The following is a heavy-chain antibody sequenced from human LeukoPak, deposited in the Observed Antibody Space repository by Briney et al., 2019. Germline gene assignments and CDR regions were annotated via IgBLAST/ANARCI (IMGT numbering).Heavy chain of an antibody. V-gene: IGHV3-13*01. Sequence: PGGSLRLSCAASGFTFSSYDMHWVRQATGDGLEWVAAVSAGHHAFYAGSVKGRFTVSREDAKNSLYLQMNSLRAGDTAVYYCVREARGYHYTYFDYWGQGSLVTVSS. D-gene: IGHD5-18*01. CDR3: VREARGYHYTYFDY. CDR2: VSAGHHA. J-gene: IGHJ4*02. CDR1: GFTFSSYD.